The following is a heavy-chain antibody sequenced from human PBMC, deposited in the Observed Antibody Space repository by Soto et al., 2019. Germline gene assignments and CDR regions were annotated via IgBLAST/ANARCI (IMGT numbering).Heavy chain of an antibody. CDR1: GFTVSSYG. V-gene: IGHV3-30*18. D-gene: IGHD5-18*01. CDR3: AKELYSYGTYYYYMDV. CDR2: ISYDGGNK. Sequence: PGGSLRLSCAASGFTVSSYGMHWVRQAPGKGLEWVAVISYDGGNKYYADSVKGRFTISRDNSKNTLYLQMNSLRAEDTAVYYCAKELYSYGTYYYYMDVWGKGTTVTVSS. J-gene: IGHJ6*03.